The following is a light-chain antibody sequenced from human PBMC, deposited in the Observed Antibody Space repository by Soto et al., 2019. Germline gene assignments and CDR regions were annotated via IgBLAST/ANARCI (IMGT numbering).Light chain of an antibody. Sequence: DIQMTQSPSALSASVGDRVTITCRASQTISTYLNWYQQKPGKAPKLLIYAASTLQSGVPSRFSGSGSGTDLTLTISNLQPEDFATYYCQQSLGIPYTFGQGTRLEIK. CDR1: QTISTY. J-gene: IGKJ2*01. CDR3: QQSLGIPYT. V-gene: IGKV1-39*01. CDR2: AAS.